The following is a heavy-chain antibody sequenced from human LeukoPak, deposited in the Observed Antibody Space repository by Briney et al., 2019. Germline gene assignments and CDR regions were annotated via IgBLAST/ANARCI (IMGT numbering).Heavy chain of an antibody. CDR3: ARDFVDGYCSGGSCHNWFDP. CDR2: IIPIFGTA. J-gene: IGHJ5*02. D-gene: IGHD2-15*01. V-gene: IGHV1-69*13. Sequence: SVKVSCKASGGTFSSYAISWVRQAPGQGLEWMGGIIPIFGTANYAQKFQGRVTITADESTSTAYMELSSLRSEDTAVCYCARDFVDGYCSGGSCHNWFDPWGQGTLVTVSS. CDR1: GGTFSSYA.